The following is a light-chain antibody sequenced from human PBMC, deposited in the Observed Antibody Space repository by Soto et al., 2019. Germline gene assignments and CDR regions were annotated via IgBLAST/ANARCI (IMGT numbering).Light chain of an antibody. CDR1: QSVSSY. V-gene: IGKV3-11*01. CDR3: QQRSNLPGWA. CDR2: DAS. J-gene: IGKJ1*01. Sequence: EIVLTQSPATLSLSPGERATLSCRASQSVSSYLAWYQQKPGQAPRLLIYDASNRATGIPARFSGSGSGTDFTLTIISLEPEDFAVYYCQQRSNLPGWAFGQGTKVEIK.